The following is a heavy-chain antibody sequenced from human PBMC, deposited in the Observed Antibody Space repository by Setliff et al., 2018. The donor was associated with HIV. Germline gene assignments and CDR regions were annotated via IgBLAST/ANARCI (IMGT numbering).Heavy chain of an antibody. D-gene: IGHD1-20*01. J-gene: IGHJ5*02. CDR1: GGSITSGSDY. Sequence: SETLSLTCTVSGGSITSGSDYWSWIRQPAGEGLEWIGHIHVSGTTNYNPSLKSRVTISIDTSKHQFSLKLSSVTAADTAVYYCAGCITGTTHWFDPWGQGTLVTVSS. CDR3: AGCITGTTHWFDP. V-gene: IGHV4-61*10. CDR2: IHVSGTT.